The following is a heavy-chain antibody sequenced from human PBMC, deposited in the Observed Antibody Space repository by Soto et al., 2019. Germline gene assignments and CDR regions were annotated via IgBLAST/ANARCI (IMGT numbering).Heavy chain of an antibody. V-gene: IGHV1-2*04. Sequence: QVQLVQSGAEVKKPGASVKVSCKASGYTFTGYYMHWVRQAPGQGLEWMGWINPNSGGTNYAQKFQGWVTMTRETSISTAYMELSRLRSDDTAVYYCAREFGDQLPNYYYYGMDVWGQGTTVTVSS. J-gene: IGHJ6*02. CDR2: INPNSGGT. CDR3: AREFGDQLPNYYYYGMDV. CDR1: GYTFTGYY. D-gene: IGHD2-2*01.